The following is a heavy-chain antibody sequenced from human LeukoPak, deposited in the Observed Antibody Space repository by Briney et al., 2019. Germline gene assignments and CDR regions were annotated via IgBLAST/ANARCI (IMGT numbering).Heavy chain of an antibody. J-gene: IGHJ4*02. CDR2: ISYDGSNK. CDR1: GFTFSSYG. D-gene: IGHD4-17*01. Sequence: GGSLRLSCAASGFTFSSYGMHWVRQAPGKGLEWVAVISYDGSNKYYADSVKGRFTISRDNSKNTLYLQMNSLRAEDTAVYYCAREGYGDYSAIDYWGQGTLVTVSS. CDR3: AREGYGDYSAIDY. V-gene: IGHV3-30*03.